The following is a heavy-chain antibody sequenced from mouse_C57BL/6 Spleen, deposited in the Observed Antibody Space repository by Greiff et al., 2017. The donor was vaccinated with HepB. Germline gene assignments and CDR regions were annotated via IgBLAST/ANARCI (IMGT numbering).Heavy chain of an antibody. D-gene: IGHD1-1*01. CDR1: GFTFSDYG. CDR2: ISSGSSTI. CDR3: ARQGSSEYFDV. Sequence: EVKLVESGGGLVKPGGSLKLSCAASGFTFSDYGMHWVRQAPEKGLEWVAYISSGSSTIYYADTVKGRFTISRDNAKNTLFLQRTSLRSEDTAMYYCARQGSSEYFDVWGTGTTVTVSS. V-gene: IGHV5-17*01. J-gene: IGHJ1*03.